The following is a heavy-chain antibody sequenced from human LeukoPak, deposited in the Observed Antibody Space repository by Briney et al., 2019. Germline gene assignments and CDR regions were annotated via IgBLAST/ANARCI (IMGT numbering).Heavy chain of an antibody. J-gene: IGHJ5*02. Sequence: SSETLSLTCTVSGGSISSYYWSWIRQPAGKGLEWIGRIYTSGRTNYNPSLKSRVTMSVDTSKNQFSLKLSSVTAADTAVYYCARDTQYYDFWSGYPTPNWFDPWGQGTLVTVSS. CDR1: GGSISSYY. V-gene: IGHV4-4*07. CDR3: ARDTQYYDFWSGYPTPNWFDP. CDR2: IYTSGRT. D-gene: IGHD3-3*01.